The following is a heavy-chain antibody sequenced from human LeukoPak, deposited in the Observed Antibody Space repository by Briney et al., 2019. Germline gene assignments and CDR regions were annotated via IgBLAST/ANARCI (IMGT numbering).Heavy chain of an antibody. V-gene: IGHV4-34*01. J-gene: IGHJ6*03. CDR2: INHSRST. Sequence: SETLSLTCAVYGVSFSDYYWSWIRQPPGKGLEWIGEINHSRSTNYNPSLKSRVTISVDTSKNQFSLKLSSVTAADTAVYYCARASEEYGSGYYYYMDVWGKGTTVTVSS. CDR3: ARASEEYGSGYYYYMDV. CDR1: GVSFSDYY. D-gene: IGHD3-10*01.